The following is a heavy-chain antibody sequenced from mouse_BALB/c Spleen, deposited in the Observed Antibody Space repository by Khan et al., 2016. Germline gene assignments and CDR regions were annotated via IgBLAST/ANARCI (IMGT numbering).Heavy chain of an antibody. CDR1: GYTFSNYW. Sequence: QMQLQQSGAELMKPGASMKISCKATGYTFSNYWIEWVKQRPGHGLEWIGEILPRSGTTNFNENFKDKATFTADTSSNTAYMQLSSLTSEDSAVYYCARTDRRGYFDYWGQGSSLTVSS. V-gene: IGHV1-9*01. CDR3: ARTDRRGYFDY. CDR2: ILPRSGTT. J-gene: IGHJ2*02.